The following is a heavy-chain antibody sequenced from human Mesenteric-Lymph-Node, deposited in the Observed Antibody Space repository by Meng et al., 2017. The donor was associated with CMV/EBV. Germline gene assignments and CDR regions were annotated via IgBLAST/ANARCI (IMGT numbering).Heavy chain of an antibody. CDR3: AKGADFGVTAPDY. J-gene: IGHJ4*02. Sequence: GGSLRLSCAASGFTFPNYAMHWVRQAPGKGLEWVAVISYDVINEYYTDSVKGRFTISRDNSKSTVYLQMNSLRAEDTAVYYCAKGADFGVTAPDYWGQGTLVTVSS. V-gene: IGHV3-30-3*01. CDR1: GFTFPNYA. D-gene: IGHD3-3*01. CDR2: ISYDVINE.